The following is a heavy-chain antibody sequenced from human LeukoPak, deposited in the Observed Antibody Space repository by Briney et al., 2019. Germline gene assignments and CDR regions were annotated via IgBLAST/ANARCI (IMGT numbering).Heavy chain of an antibody. D-gene: IGHD1-14*01. Sequence: GGSLRLSCAGSGFTFGGYGMHWFRQTPGKGLEWVAVIAYDGSRAFYADSVKGRFTISRDNSKNTMPVQMDDLRAEDTAVYYCTRYNNDHFDYWGQGTLVTVSS. V-gene: IGHV3-33*01. CDR2: IAYDGSRA. CDR3: TRYNNDHFDY. J-gene: IGHJ4*02. CDR1: GFTFGGYG.